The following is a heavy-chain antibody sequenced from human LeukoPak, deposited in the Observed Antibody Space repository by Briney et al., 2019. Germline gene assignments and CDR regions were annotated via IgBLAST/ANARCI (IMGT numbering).Heavy chain of an antibody. CDR2: IYYSGIT. V-gene: IGHV4-59*01. J-gene: IGHJ6*02. Sequence: NPSETLSLTCTVPGGSISSYYWSWIRQPPGNGLEWIGYIYYSGITNYNPSLKSRVTMSVDTSKNQFSLNLSSVTAADTAVYYCARDSRYCNSISCYGRPGYYGLDVWGQGTTVTVSS. CDR3: ARDSRYCNSISCYGRPGYYGLDV. D-gene: IGHD2-2*01. CDR1: GGSISSYY.